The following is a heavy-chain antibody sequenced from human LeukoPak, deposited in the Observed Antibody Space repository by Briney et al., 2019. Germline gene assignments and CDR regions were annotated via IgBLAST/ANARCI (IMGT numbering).Heavy chain of an antibody. J-gene: IGHJ3*02. Sequence: GGSLRLSCAASGFTFSNYEMHWVRLVLGKGLAWVSAIGIAGNTFYAGSVKGRFTISRENAKNSFHLQMNSLGAGDTAVYYCAREGSLSSSDAFDIWGQGTMVTVSS. CDR2: IGIAGNT. CDR3: AREGSLSSSDAFDI. D-gene: IGHD6-6*01. CDR1: GFTFSNYE. V-gene: IGHV3-13*01.